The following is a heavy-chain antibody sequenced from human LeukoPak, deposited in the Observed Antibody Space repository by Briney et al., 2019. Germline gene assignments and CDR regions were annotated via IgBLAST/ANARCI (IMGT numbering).Heavy chain of an antibody. CDR3: ARSSGPDAPDY. D-gene: IGHD7-27*01. CDR2: IASDGSST. V-gene: IGHV3-74*01. Sequence: PGGSLRLSCAASGFTFSSYWMNWVRQAPGKGLVWVSRIASDGSSTTYADSVKGRFSISRDNAKNTLYLQMNSLRAEDTAVYYCARSSGPDAPDYWGQGTLVTVSS. CDR1: GFTFSSYW. J-gene: IGHJ4*02.